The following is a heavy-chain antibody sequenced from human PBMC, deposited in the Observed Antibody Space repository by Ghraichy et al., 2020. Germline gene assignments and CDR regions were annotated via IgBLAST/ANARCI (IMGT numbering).Heavy chain of an antibody. J-gene: IGHJ4*02. V-gene: IGHV4-39*01. D-gene: IGHD2/OR15-2a*01. Sequence: SETLSLTCTVSGGSISSSSYYWGWIRQPPGKGLEWIGSIYYSGSTYYNPSLKSRVTISVDTSKNQFSLKLSSVTAADTAVYYCASVIDPDYWGQGTLVTVSS. CDR3: ASVIDPDY. CDR2: IYYSGST. CDR1: GGSISSSSYY.